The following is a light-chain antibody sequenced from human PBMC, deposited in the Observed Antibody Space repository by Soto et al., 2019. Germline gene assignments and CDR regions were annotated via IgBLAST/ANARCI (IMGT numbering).Light chain of an antibody. CDR3: QQYNSLLQP. CDR1: QSVSSSY. J-gene: IGKJ1*01. CDR2: DVS. Sequence: IGFTQSLGTLSLSPWERSTLSYSASQSVSSSYLAWYQQRPGQAPRLLIYDVSTGATGIPARFSGRRSGTEFTLTISSLQSEDFRVYYCQQYNSLLQPFGQVTKVDI. V-gene: IGKV3-15*01.